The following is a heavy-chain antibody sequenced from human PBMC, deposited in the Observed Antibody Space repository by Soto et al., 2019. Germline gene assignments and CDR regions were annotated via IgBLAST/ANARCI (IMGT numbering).Heavy chain of an antibody. D-gene: IGHD6-6*01. CDR1: GFTFSSYA. CDR3: AKSLYSSSVLNWFDP. V-gene: IGHV3-23*01. Sequence: VGSLRLSCGASGFTFSSYAMSWVRQAPGKGLEWVSAISGSGGSTYYADSVKGRFTISRDNSKNTLYLQMNSLRAEDTAVYYCAKSLYSSSVLNWFDPWGQGTLVTVSS. J-gene: IGHJ5*02. CDR2: ISGSGGST.